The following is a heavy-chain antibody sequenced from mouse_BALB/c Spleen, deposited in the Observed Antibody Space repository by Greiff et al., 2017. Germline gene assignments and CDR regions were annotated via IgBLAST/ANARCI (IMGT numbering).Heavy chain of an antibody. Sequence: DVMLVESGGGLVQPGGSLKLSCAASGFTFSSYTMSWVRQTPEKRLEWVAYISNGGGSTYYPDTVKGRFTISRDNAKNTLYLQMSSLKSEDTAMYYCARHVWDGGYFDVWGAGTTVTVSS. CDR1: GFTFSSYT. V-gene: IGHV5-12-2*01. CDR3: ARHVWDGGYFDV. D-gene: IGHD2-10*02. CDR2: ISNGGGST. J-gene: IGHJ1*01.